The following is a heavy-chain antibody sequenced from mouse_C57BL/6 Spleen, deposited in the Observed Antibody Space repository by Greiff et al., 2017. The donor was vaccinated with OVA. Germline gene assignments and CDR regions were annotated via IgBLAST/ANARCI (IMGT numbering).Heavy chain of an antibody. Sequence: VQLQQSGAELVRPGTSVKVSCKASGYAFTNYLIEWVKQRPGQGLEWIGVINPGSGGTNYNEKFKGKATLTADKSSSTAYMQLSSLTSEDSAVYFCAREGNSFDYWGPGTPLTVSS. CDR2: INPGSGGT. CDR3: AREGNSFDY. V-gene: IGHV1-54*01. CDR1: GYAFTNYL. J-gene: IGHJ2*01.